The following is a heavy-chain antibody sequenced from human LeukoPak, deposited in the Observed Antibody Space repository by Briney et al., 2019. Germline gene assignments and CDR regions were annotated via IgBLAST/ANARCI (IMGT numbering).Heavy chain of an antibody. V-gene: IGHV4-31*03. Sequence: SETLSLTCPVSSGSISSGVYYWSWIRQHPGKGLEWIGYIYYSGSTYYNPSLKSRVTISVDTSKNQFSLKLSSVTAADTAVYYCARGRYSGSYYYWGQGTLVTVSS. D-gene: IGHD1-26*01. J-gene: IGHJ4*02. CDR1: SGSISSGVYY. CDR2: IYYSGST. CDR3: ARGRYSGSYYY.